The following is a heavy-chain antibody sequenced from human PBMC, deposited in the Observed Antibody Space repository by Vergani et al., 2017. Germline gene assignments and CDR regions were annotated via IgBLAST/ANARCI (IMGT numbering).Heavy chain of an antibody. CDR3: AGDWSGDIVVVPAAVFDY. D-gene: IGHD2-2*01. J-gene: IGHJ4*02. Sequence: QVQLVESGGGLVKPGGSLRLSCAASGFTFSDYYMSWIRQAPGKGLEWVSYISSSGSTIYYADSVKGRFTISRDNAKNSLYLQMNSLRAEDTAVYYCAGDWSGDIVVVPAAVFDYWGQGTLVTVSS. CDR1: GFTFSDYY. V-gene: IGHV3-11*01. CDR2: ISSSGSTI.